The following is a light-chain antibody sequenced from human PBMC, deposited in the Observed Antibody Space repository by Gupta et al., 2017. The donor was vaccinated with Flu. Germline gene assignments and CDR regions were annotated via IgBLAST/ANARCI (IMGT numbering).Light chain of an antibody. CDR3: QQYNLYST. V-gene: IGKV1-5*03. CDR2: KAS. Sequence: STSTLSASVGDRVTMTCRASQSISSWLAWYQQKPGRAPKLLIYKASSLESGVPSRFSGSGSGTEFTLTISSVQPDDFATYYCQQYNLYSTFGQGTKVEIK. J-gene: IGKJ1*01. CDR1: QSISSW.